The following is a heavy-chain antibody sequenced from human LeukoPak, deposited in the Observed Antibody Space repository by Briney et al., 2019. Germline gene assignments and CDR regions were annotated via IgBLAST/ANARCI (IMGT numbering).Heavy chain of an antibody. J-gene: IGHJ5*02. V-gene: IGHV1-46*01. CDR1: GYTFTSYY. CDR2: INPSGGST. D-gene: IGHD6-19*01. CDR3: AREAGIAVAGTSPIWFDP. Sequence: ASVKVSCKASGYTFTSYYMHWVRQAPGQGLEWMGIINPSGGSTSYAQKFQGRVTMTRDTSTSPVYMELSSLRSEDTAVYYCAREAGIAVAGTSPIWFDPWGQGTLVTVSS.